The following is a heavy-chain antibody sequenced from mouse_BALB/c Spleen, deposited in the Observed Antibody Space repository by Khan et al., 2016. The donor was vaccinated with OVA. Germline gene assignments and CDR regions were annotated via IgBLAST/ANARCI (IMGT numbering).Heavy chain of an antibody. D-gene: IGHD2-10*01. CDR3: ARNAYVGNYFDY. Sequence: QVQLQQPGAELVKPGASVKLSCKASGYTFTNYWVHWVKQRPGQGLEWIGEIYPGDGRSTYNEKFKTKATLTVDRSSSTAYMQLSSLTSEDSSVYVCARNAYVGNYFDYWGQGTTLTVSS. J-gene: IGHJ2*01. CDR1: GYTFTNYW. V-gene: IGHV1S81*02. CDR2: IYPGDGRS.